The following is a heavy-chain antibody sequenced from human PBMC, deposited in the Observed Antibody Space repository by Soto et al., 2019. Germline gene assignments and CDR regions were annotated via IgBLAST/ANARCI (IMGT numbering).Heavy chain of an antibody. D-gene: IGHD5-12*01. CDR2: ISGSGGST. J-gene: IGHJ4*02. CDR3: ANDVGIVAMNYPLSFDY. Sequence: EVQLLESGGGLVQPGGSLRLSCAASGFTFSSYAMSWVRQAPGKGLEWVSAISGSGGSTYYADSVKGRFTISRDNSKNTLYLQMNSQGAEDTAVDYCANDVGIVAMNYPLSFDYWCRVTLVTVSS. CDR1: GFTFSSYA. V-gene: IGHV3-23*01.